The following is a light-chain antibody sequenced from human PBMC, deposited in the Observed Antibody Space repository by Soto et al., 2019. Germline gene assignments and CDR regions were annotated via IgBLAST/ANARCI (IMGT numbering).Light chain of an antibody. CDR3: ISYTSDDVRYV. V-gene: IGLV2-14*01. CDR2: EVN. Sequence: QSALTQPASVSGTPGQSITISCTGSNSDVGIYDFVSWYQHHPGRAPKLIVSEVNHRPSGVSNRFSGSKSGNTASLTISGLQSEDEADYYCISYTSDDVRYVFGTGTKLTVL. J-gene: IGLJ1*01. CDR1: NSDVGIYDF.